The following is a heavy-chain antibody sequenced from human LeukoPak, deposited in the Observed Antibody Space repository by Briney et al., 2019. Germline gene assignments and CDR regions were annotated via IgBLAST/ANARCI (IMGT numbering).Heavy chain of an antibody. CDR3: ARQESEMTTPANRYFDL. J-gene: IGHJ4*02. CDR1: GYNFAHDW. D-gene: IGHD5-24*01. Sequence: GESLKISCKGSGYNFAHDWIGWVRQMPGKGLEWMGIIFPDDSDTIYSPSFQGQVTISADKSINTAYLQWSNLKASDSTIYYCARQESEMTTPANRYFDLWGQGTLITVSS. CDR2: IFPDDSDT. V-gene: IGHV5-51*01.